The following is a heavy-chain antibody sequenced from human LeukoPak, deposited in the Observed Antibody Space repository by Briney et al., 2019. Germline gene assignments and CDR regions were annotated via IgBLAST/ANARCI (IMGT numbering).Heavy chain of an antibody. V-gene: IGHV1-2*02. Sequence: ASVKVSCKASGYTFPGYYLYWVRQAPGQGLEWMGWINPNSGVTKYVQRFQGRVTMTRDTPISTVYIELSRLTSDDTAVYYCARGGRYCSGGSCYVNWFDPWGQGTLVTVSS. CDR3: ARGGRYCSGGSCYVNWFDP. J-gene: IGHJ5*02. CDR2: INPNSGVT. CDR1: GYTFPGYY. D-gene: IGHD2-15*01.